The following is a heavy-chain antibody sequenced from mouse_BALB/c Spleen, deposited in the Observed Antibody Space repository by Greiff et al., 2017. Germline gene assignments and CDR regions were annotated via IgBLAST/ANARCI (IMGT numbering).Heavy chain of an antibody. V-gene: IGHV5-17*02. Sequence: EVQVVESGGGLVQPGGSRKLSCAASGFTFSSFGMHWVRQAPEKGLEWVAYISSGSSTIYYADTVKGRFTISRDNPKNTLFLQMTSLRSEDTAMYYCARNSPYYYGSSYGAMDYWGQGTSVTVSS. CDR1: GFTFSSFG. J-gene: IGHJ4*01. CDR2: ISSGSSTI. CDR3: ARNSPYYYGSSYGAMDY. D-gene: IGHD1-1*01.